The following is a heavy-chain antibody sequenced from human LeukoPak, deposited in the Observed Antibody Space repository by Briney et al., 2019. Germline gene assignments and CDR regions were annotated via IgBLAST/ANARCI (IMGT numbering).Heavy chain of an antibody. CDR1: GFTFSSYW. CDR2: INSDGSST. D-gene: IGHD1-26*01. CDR3: ARSRAGWTGSLEDYYGMDV. J-gene: IGHJ6*02. Sequence: GGSLRLSCAASGFTFSSYWMHWVRQAPGKGLVWVSRINSDGSSTSYADSVKGRFTISRDNAKNTLYLQMNSLRAEDTAVYYCARSRAGWTGSLEDYYGMDVWGQGTTVTVSS. V-gene: IGHV3-74*01.